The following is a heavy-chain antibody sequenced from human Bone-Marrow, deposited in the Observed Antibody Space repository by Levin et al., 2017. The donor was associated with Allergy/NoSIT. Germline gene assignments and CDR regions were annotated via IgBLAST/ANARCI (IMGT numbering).Heavy chain of an antibody. CDR3: ARDQKRSCSSTSCYYFDY. CDR2: ISTNNGDT. CDR1: GYTFTSYG. D-gene: IGHD2-2*01. J-gene: IGHJ4*02. V-gene: IGHV1-18*01. Sequence: GESLKISCKASGYTFTSYGISWVRQAPGQGLEWMAWISTNNGDTNHAQNLQGRVTVTTDTSTSTAYMELRSLRSDDTAIYYCARDQKRSCSSTSCYYFDYWGQGTLVTVSP.